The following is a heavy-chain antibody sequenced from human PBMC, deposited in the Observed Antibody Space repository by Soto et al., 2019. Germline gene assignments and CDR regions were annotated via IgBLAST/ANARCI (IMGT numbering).Heavy chain of an antibody. J-gene: IGHJ5*02. D-gene: IGHD3-22*01. V-gene: IGHV1-69*12. CDR1: GGTFSSYA. CDR2: IIPIFGTA. Sequence: QVQLVQSGAEVKKPGSSVKVSCKASGGTFSSYAISWVRQAPGQGLEWMGGIIPIFGTANYAQKFQGRVTITADXXTXTXXMELSSLRSEDTAVYYCARVDYYDSSGYYHNWFDPWGQGTLVTVSS. CDR3: ARVDYYDSSGYYHNWFDP.